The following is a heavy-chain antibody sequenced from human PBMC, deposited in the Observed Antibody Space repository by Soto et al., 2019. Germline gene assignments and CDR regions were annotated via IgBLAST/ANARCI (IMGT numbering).Heavy chain of an antibody. Sequence: SETLSLTCAVYGGSFSGYYWSWIRQPPGKGLEWIGEINHSGSTNYNPSLKSRVTISVDKSKNQFSLKLSSVTAADTAVYHCARARGTTRWFDPWGQGTLVT. CDR1: GGSFSGYY. CDR3: ARARGTTRWFDP. CDR2: INHSGST. J-gene: IGHJ5*02. V-gene: IGHV4-34*01. D-gene: IGHD1-1*01.